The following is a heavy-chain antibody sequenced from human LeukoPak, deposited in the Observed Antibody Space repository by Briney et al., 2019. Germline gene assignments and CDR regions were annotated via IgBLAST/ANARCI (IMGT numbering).Heavy chain of an antibody. CDR1: GYTFTAYY. CDR3: ARDGVSTTPDFDY. Sequence: ASVKVSCKTSGYTFTAYYMYWLRQAPGQGLECMGWIYPNSGATGYAQNFQGRVTMTRDTSVSTIYMELSRLRSDDTAVYYCARDGVSTTPDFDYWGQGTLVTVSS. V-gene: IGHV1-2*02. J-gene: IGHJ4*02. CDR2: IYPNSGAT. D-gene: IGHD2-8*01.